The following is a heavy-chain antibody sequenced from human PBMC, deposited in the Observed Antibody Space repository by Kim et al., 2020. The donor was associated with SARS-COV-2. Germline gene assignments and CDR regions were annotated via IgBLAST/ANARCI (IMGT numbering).Heavy chain of an antibody. CDR3: ARAPGSYWSSHYESSGYREEYFQH. V-gene: IGHV5-51*01. CDR1: GYSFTTYW. CDR2: IYPGDSDT. Sequence: GESLKISCKGSGYSFTTYWIGWVRQTPGKGLEWMGIIYPGDSDTRYSLPFQGQVTISVDKSISTAYLQWTSLKASDTAMYYCARAPGSYWSSHYESSGYREEYFQHWGQGTLVTVSS. D-gene: IGHD3-22*01. J-gene: IGHJ1*01.